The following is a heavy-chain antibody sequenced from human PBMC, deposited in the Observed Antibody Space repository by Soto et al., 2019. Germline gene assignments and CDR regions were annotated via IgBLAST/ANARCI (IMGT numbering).Heavy chain of an antibody. CDR2: IYYSGST. J-gene: IGHJ5*02. CDR1: GGSISSYY. Sequence: SETLSLTCTVSGGSISSYYWSWIRQPPGKGLEWIGYIYYSGSTNYNPSLKSRVTISVDTSKNQFSLKLSSVTAADTAVYYCARLIICSSTSCYGGYWFDPWGQGTLVPSPQ. D-gene: IGHD2-2*01. CDR3: ARLIICSSTSCYGGYWFDP. V-gene: IGHV4-59*08.